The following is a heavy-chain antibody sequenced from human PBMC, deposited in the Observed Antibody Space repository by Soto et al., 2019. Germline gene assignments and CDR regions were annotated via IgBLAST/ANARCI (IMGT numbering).Heavy chain of an antibody. CDR1: GYTFTSYA. V-gene: IGHV1-3*01. D-gene: IGHD3-22*01. J-gene: IGHJ1*01. CDR3: ARGKGITMIVVVIKYFQH. CDR2: INAGNGNT. Sequence: ASLKGSCKASGYTFTSYAMQWVRQAPGQRREWMGWINAGNGNTKYSQKFQGRVTITRDTSASTAYMELSSLRSEDTAVYYCARGKGITMIVVVIKYFQHWGQGTLVTVSS.